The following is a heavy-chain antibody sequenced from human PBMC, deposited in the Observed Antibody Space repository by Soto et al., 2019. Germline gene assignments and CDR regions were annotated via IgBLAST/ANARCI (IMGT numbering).Heavy chain of an antibody. CDR2: IYSSGNT. CDR1: GDYINVYY. Sequence: QVQLQESGPRLVKPSETLSLTCTVSGDYINVYYWTWIRQPAGNGLEWIGHIYSSGNTNYNPSLKXRXXXSXXTSKNQLSLSLXXXXXXXXXXXYXXXGRGFYSDNYFDPXGXXXXXTVSS. J-gene: IGHJ5*02. CDR3: XXGRGFYSDNYFDP. D-gene: IGHD3-22*01. V-gene: IGHV4-4*07.